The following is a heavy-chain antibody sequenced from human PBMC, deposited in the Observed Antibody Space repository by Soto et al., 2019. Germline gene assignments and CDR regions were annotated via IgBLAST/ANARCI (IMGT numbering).Heavy chain of an antibody. V-gene: IGHV3-21*01. CDR3: ARDGPYFADCTNGVCYNPDYYYGMDV. D-gene: IGHD2-8*01. CDR2: ISSSSSYI. Sequence: GGSLRLSCAASGFTFSSYSMNWVRQAPGKGLEWVSSISSSSSYIYYADSVKGRFTISRDNAKNSLYLQMNSLRAEDTAVYYCARDGPYFADCTNGVCYNPDYYYGMDVWGQGTTVTVSS. CDR1: GFTFSSYS. J-gene: IGHJ6*02.